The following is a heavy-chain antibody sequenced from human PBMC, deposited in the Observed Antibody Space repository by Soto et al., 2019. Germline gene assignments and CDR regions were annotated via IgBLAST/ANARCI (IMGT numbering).Heavy chain of an antibody. Sequence: SETLSLTCAVYGGSFSGYYWSWIRQPPGKGLEWFGEINHSGSTNYNPSLKSRVTISVDTSKNQFSLKLSSVTAADTAVYYCARAHSPSYSRQYYYYYYYYMDVWGKGTTVTVSS. J-gene: IGHJ6*03. V-gene: IGHV4-34*01. CDR2: INHSGST. CDR1: GGSFSGYY. D-gene: IGHD6-13*01. CDR3: ARAHSPSYSRQYYYYYYYYMDV.